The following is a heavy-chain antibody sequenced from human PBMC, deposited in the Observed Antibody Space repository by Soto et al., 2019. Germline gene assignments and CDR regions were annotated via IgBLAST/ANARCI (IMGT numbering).Heavy chain of an antibody. CDR2: ISGSGGST. V-gene: IGHV3-23*01. CDR1: GFTFSSYA. Sequence: GGSLRLSCAASGFTFSSYAMSWVRQAPGKGLEWVSAISGSGGSTYYADSVKGRFTISRDNSKNTLYLQMNSLRAEDTAVYYCAKDPTRPTSDTIFGVVIPWFDPWGQGTLVTVSS. CDR3: AKDPTRPTSDTIFGVVIPWFDP. J-gene: IGHJ5*02. D-gene: IGHD3-3*01.